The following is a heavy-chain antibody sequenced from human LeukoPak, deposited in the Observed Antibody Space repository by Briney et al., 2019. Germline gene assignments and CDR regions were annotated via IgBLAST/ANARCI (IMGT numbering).Heavy chain of an antibody. D-gene: IGHD3-9*01. CDR2: IIPIFGTA. J-gene: IGHJ4*02. Sequence: SVKVSCKASGYTFTSYDINWVRQATGQGLEWMGGIIPIFGTANYAQKFQGRVTITADKSTSTAYMELSSLRPEDTAVNYCASGRLERYFDWLSPAPVVYWGQGTLVTVSS. V-gene: IGHV1-69*06. CDR3: ASGRLERYFDWLSPAPVVY. CDR1: GYTFTSYD.